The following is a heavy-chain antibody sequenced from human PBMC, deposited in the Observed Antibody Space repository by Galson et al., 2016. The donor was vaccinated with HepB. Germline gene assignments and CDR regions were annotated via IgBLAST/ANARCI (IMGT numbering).Heavy chain of an antibody. Sequence: SLRLSCAVSGFIFDDYAMHWVRQAPGKGLEWVSGISWNSGSIGYAESVKGRFTISRDNAKNSLFLQMNSLSAEDTALYYCAKGIRGGYYEDYYYYGMDVWGQWTTVTGS. V-gene: IGHV3-9*01. CDR1: GFIFDDYA. J-gene: IGHJ6*02. CDR2: ISWNSGSI. CDR3: AKGIRGGYYEDYYYYGMDV. D-gene: IGHD3-3*01.